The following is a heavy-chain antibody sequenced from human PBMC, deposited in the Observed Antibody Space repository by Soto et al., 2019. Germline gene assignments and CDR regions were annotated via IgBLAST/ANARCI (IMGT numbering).Heavy chain of an antibody. V-gene: IGHV1-2*04. D-gene: IGHD3-10*01. CDR1: GYTFTDYY. Sequence: QEQLVQSGAEVRRPGASVKVSCKASGYTFTDYYLHWVRQAPGQGLEWIGWLHPSSGATTYAQKFKDCVTLTRDTSINTAYLQVTRLKPNATTVYYCARDLSGTRMGRVKPRHYYYGLDIWGQGNTVIVSS. J-gene: IGHJ6*02. CDR2: LHPSSGAT. CDR3: ARDLSGTRMGRVKPRHYYYGLDI.